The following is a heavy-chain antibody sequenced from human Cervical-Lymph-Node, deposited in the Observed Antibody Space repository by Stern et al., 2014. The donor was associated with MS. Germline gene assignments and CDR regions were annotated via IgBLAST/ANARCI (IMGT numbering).Heavy chain of an antibody. J-gene: IGHJ4*02. CDR3: ASRITDYYDSSGYLN. Sequence: VQLVESGVGVVQPGRSLRLSCAASGFTFSTYAMHWVRQAPGKGLEWVAVISYDGSNKYYADSVKGRFTISRDNSKNTLYLQMNSLRAEDTAVYYCASRITDYYDSSGYLNWGQGTLVTVSS. V-gene: IGHV3-30-3*01. CDR2: ISYDGSNK. D-gene: IGHD3-22*01. CDR1: GFTFSTYA.